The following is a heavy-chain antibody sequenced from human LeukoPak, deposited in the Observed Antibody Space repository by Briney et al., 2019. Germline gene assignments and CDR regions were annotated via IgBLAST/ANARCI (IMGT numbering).Heavy chain of an antibody. D-gene: IGHD3-22*01. CDR3: AKAMIVVVGVARPSDY. Sequence: GGSLRLSCAASGFTFSSYAMSWVRQAPGKGLEWVSAISGSGGSTYYADSVKGRFTISRDNSKNTLYLQMNSLRAEDTAVYYCAKAMIVVVGVARPSDYWGQGTLVTVSS. J-gene: IGHJ4*02. CDR1: GFTFSSYA. V-gene: IGHV3-23*01. CDR2: ISGSGGST.